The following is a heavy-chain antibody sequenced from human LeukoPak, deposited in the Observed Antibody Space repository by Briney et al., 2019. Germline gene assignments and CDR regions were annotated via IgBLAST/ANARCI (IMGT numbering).Heavy chain of an antibody. J-gene: IGHJ4*02. CDR2: IKQDGSEK. Sequence: GGSLRLSCAASGFTFSSYWMSWVRQAPGKGLEWVANIKQDGSEKYYVDSVEGRFTISRDNAKNSLYLQMNSLRAEDTAVYYCARERTRGYSYGSDFDYWGQGTLVTVSS. V-gene: IGHV3-7*01. CDR1: GFTFSSYW. D-gene: IGHD5-18*01. CDR3: ARERTRGYSYGSDFDY.